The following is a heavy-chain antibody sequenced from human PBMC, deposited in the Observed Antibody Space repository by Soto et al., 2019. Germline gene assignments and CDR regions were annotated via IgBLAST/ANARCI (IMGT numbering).Heavy chain of an antibody. J-gene: IGHJ4*02. CDR1: GGSFSGHY. V-gene: IGHV4-34*01. CDR3: ARGIATIPALQGDAPGNSYFDS. Sequence: SETLSLTCADYGGSFSGHYWSWVRQPPGRGLEWIGDINDAGSANRNPSLKSRVTISVDTSKNQFSLKLNSVTAADTAVYYCARGIATIPALQGDAPGNSYFDSWGLGTLVTVSS. D-gene: IGHD2-21*01. CDR2: INDAGSA.